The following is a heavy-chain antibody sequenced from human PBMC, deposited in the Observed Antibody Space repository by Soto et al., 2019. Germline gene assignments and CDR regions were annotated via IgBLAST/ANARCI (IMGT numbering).Heavy chain of an antibody. CDR3: ARGNYHDSNSPGRAFDI. D-gene: IGHD3-22*01. CDR1: GASISSGDYY. CDR2: IYYTGST. Sequence: QVQLQESGPGLVKPSQTLSLTCTVSGASISSGDYYWSWIRQPPGKGLEWVGYIYYTGSTYYNPSLKSQVTISIDRSKNQFSLKLNSVTDTAVYYCARGNYHDSNSPGRAFDIWGQGTKVSVSS. J-gene: IGHJ3*02. V-gene: IGHV4-30-4*01.